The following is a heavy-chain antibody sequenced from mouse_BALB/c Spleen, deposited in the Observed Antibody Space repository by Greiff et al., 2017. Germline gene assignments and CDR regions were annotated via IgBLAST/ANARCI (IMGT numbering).Heavy chain of an antibody. CDR1: GYTFTSYW. CDR2: IYPSDSYT. J-gene: IGHJ4*01. CDR3: TRGVSYYAMDY. V-gene: IGHV1S126*01. Sequence: QVQLKESGPELVKPGASVKMSCKASGYTFTSYWINWVKQRPGQGLEWIGNIYPSDSYTNYNQKFKDKATLTVDKSSSTAYMQLSSPTSEDSAVYYCTRGVSYYAMDYWGQGTSVTVSS.